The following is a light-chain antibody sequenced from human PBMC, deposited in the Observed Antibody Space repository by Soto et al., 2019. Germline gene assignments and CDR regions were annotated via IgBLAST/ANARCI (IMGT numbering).Light chain of an antibody. CDR2: DVS. J-gene: IGLJ1*01. V-gene: IGLV2-11*01. CDR3: CSYTGNSYV. Sequence: QSVLTQPRSVSGSPGQSVTISCAGTSGDVGGYNYVSWFQQHPGKAPKLMISDVSKRPSGVPDRFSGSKSGSTASLTISGLQAEDEADYYCCSYTGNSYVFGTGTKVTVL. CDR1: SGDVGGYNY.